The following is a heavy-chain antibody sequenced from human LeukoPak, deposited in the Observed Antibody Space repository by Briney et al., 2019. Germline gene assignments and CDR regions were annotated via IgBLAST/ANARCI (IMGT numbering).Heavy chain of an antibody. D-gene: IGHD5-12*01. CDR3: ARSYSGYDLLFDY. V-gene: IGHV1-2*04. CDR1: GYTFTGYY. CDR2: INPNSGGT. J-gene: IGHJ4*02. Sequence: GASVKVSFKASGYTFTGYYMHWVRQAPGQGVEWMGWINPNSGGTNYAQKFQGWVTMTRDTSISTAYMELSRLRSDDTAVYYCARSYSGYDLLFDYWGQGTLVTVSS.